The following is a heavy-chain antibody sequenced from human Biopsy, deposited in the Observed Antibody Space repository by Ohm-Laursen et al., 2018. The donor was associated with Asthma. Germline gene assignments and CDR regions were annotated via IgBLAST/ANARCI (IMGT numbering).Heavy chain of an antibody. CDR3: ARLTGNFRIDY. CDR2: IHYSGST. J-gene: IGHJ4*02. Sequence: GTLSLTCSVAGGSISISGFYWGWIRQPPGKGLEWIGSIHYSGSTYFNPSLKSRVTIFVDTSKNQFSLKVDSVTAADTAVYYCARLTGNFRIDYWGQGTLVTVST. V-gene: IGHV4-39*01. CDR1: GGSISISGFY. D-gene: IGHD4-23*01.